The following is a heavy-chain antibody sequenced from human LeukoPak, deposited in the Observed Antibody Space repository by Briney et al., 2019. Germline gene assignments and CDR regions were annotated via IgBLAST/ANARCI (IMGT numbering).Heavy chain of an antibody. Sequence: GGSLRLSCAASGFTFSDYNMNWVRQAPGKGLEWVSSISRSSYYIYYTDSVKGRFTISRDNAKNSLYLQMNSLTAEDTAVYYCARDKIVGATHFDYWGQGTLVTVSS. CDR1: GFTFSDYN. D-gene: IGHD1-26*01. J-gene: IGHJ4*02. CDR3: ARDKIVGATHFDY. CDR2: ISRSSYYI. V-gene: IGHV3-21*01.